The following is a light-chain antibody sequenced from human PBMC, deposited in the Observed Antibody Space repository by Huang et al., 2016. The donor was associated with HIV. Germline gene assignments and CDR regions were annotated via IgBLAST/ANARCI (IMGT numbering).Light chain of an antibody. Sequence: EIVMTQSPATLSVSPGERATLSCRASQSVSSNFAWYQQKPGQAPRLLIDGASTRATGIPARFSGSGSGTEFTLTISSLQSEDFAVYYCQQYNKWPPWTFGQGTKVDTK. V-gene: IGKV3-15*01. J-gene: IGKJ1*01. CDR2: GAS. CDR3: QQYNKWPPWT. CDR1: QSVSSN.